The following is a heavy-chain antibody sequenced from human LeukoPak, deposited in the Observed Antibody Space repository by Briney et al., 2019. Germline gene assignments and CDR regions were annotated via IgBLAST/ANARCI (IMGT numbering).Heavy chain of an antibody. CDR2: INEDGSQK. Sequence: QPGGSLRLSCATSGFIFRDYWMTWVRQAPGKGLEGVATINEDGSQKYYLDSVKGRFTISRDNPKNSLYLQMNSLRAEDTAVYYCARDQQWLLRWGQGTLVTVSS. D-gene: IGHD6-19*01. CDR1: GFIFRDYW. V-gene: IGHV3-7*01. CDR3: ARDQQWLLR. J-gene: IGHJ4*02.